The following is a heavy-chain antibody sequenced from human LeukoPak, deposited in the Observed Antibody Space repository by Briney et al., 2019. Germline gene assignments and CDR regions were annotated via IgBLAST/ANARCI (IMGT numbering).Heavy chain of an antibody. V-gene: IGHV3-66*01. CDR2: IYSGGDT. J-gene: IGHJ4*02. CDR1: GVTVSNNF. D-gene: IGHD5-24*01. CDR3: ARDPPAVAINTYG. Sequence: GGSLRLSCATSGVTVSNNFMRWVRQAPGKGLEWVSLIYSGGDTHYADSVKGRFTISRDNSKNTLYLQMNNLRAEDTAVYYCARDPPAVAINTYGWGQGTLVTVSS.